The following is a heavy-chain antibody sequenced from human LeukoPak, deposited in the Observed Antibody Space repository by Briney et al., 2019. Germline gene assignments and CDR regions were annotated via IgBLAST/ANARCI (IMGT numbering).Heavy chain of an antibody. V-gene: IGHV3-53*01. CDR1: GSIVSTNY. CDR2: IYSGGNT. D-gene: IGHD5-12*01. J-gene: IGHJ1*01. Sequence: GGSLRLSCVASGSIVSTNYMSWVRQAPGKGLEWVSVIYSGGNTYYAGSVTGRFTISRDNSKNTLYLQMNSLRAEDTAVYYCARGGPANFPHWGPGTLVTVSS. CDR3: ARGGPANFPH.